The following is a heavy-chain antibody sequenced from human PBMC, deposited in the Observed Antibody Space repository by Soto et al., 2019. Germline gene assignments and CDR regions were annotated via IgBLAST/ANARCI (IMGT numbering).Heavy chain of an antibody. CDR3: ARQVLQAPSWYYGMDG. D-gene: IGHD4-4*01. V-gene: IGHV5-10-1*01. J-gene: IGHJ6*02. CDR1: GYSFTSYW. CDR2: IDPSDSYT. Sequence: GESLKISCKGSGYSFTSYWISWVRQMPGKGLEWMGRIDPSDSYTNYSPSFQGHVTISADKSISTAYLQWSSLKASDTAMYYCARQVLQAPSWYYGMDGWGQGATVTVSS.